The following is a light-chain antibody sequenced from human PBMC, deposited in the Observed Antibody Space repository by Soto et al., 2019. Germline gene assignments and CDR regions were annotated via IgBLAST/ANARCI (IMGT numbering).Light chain of an antibody. J-gene: IGLJ1*01. CDR3: SSYASSTSYV. V-gene: IGLV2-14*01. CDR2: EVS. Sequence: QSALTQPASVSGSPGQSITISCTGTSSDVGGYNDVSWYQQHPGKAPELIIYEVSNRPAGVSNRFSGSKSGNTASLTISGLQAEDEADYYCSSYASSTSYVFGDGTKVTVL. CDR1: SSDVGGYND.